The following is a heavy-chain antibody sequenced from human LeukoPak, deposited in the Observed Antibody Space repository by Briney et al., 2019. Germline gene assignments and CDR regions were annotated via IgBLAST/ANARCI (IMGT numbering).Heavy chain of an antibody. V-gene: IGHV3-21*01. Sequence: GGSLRLSCAASGFTFSSYSMNWVRQAPGKGLEWVSSISSSSSYIYYADSVKGRFTISRDNAKNSLYLQMNSLRAEDTAVYYCASEATLIGNDYWGQGTLVTVSS. CDR2: ISSSSSYI. D-gene: IGHD3-3*01. CDR3: ASEATLIGNDY. CDR1: GFTFSSYS. J-gene: IGHJ4*02.